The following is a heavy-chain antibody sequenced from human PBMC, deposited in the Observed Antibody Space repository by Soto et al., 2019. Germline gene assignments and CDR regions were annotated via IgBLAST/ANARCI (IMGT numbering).Heavy chain of an antibody. CDR3: AKDMTEQPALDY. Sequence: GGSLRLSCAASGFTFSSYVMHWVRQAPGKGLEWVAVISYDGSNKYYADSVKGRFTISRDNSKTTLYLQMNSLRAEDTAVYYCAKDMTEQPALDYWGEGTRDTV. J-gene: IGHJ4*02. CDR2: ISYDGSNK. V-gene: IGHV3-30*18. D-gene: IGHD6-13*01. CDR1: GFTFSSYV.